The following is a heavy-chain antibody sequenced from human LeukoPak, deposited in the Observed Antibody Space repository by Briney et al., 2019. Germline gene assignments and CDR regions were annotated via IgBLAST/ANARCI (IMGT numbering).Heavy chain of an antibody. J-gene: IGHJ4*02. CDR3: ARGNSGSYYGVVRPGIFDY. CDR1: DYSISSGYY. CDR2: IYHSGST. Sequence: PSETLSLTCSVSDYSISSGYYWGWIRQPPGKGLEWIGSIYHSGSTYYNPSLKSRVTISVDTSKNQFSLNLSSVTAADTAVYYCARGNSGSYYGVVRPGIFDYRGQGTLVTVSS. V-gene: IGHV4-38-2*02. D-gene: IGHD1-26*01.